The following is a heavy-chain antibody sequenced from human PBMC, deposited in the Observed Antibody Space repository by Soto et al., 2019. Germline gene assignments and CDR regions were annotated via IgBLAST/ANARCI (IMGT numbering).Heavy chain of an antibody. CDR1: GYTFTGYY. CDR3: ARSSGYATAFDY. CDR2: INPNSGGT. D-gene: IGHD5-12*01. Sequence: ASVPGSCKASGYTFTGYYMHWVRQNTGQGLEWMGWINPNSGGTNYAQKFQGWVTMTRDTSISTAYMELSRLRSDDTAVYYCARSSGYATAFDYWGQGTLVTVSS. J-gene: IGHJ4*02. V-gene: IGHV1-2*04.